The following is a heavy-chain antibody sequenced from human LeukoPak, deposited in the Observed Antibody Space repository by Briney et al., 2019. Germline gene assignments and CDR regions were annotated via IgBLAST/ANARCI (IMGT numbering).Heavy chain of an antibody. Sequence: PSETLSLTCTVSGYSISSGYYWGWLRQPPGKGLEWIGSIYHSGSTYYNPSLKSQVTISVDTSKNQFSLKLNPVTAADTAVYYCARGYSSSWYLNWFDPWGQGTLVTVSS. CDR3: ARGYSSSWYLNWFDP. V-gene: IGHV4-38-2*02. D-gene: IGHD6-13*01. CDR2: IYHSGST. J-gene: IGHJ5*02. CDR1: GYSISSGYY.